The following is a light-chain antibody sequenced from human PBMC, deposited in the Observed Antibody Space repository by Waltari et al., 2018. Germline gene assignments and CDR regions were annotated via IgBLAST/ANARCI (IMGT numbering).Light chain of an antibody. CDR1: QRVLYSSNNKNY. CDR2: WAS. CDR3: QQYLSTPRT. Sequence: DIVMTQSPDSLAVSLGERATINCKSSQRVLYSSNNKNYVAWYQQKPGQPPRLLIYWASTRESGVPDRFSGSGSGTEFTLTISSLQAEDVAVYYCQQYLSTPRTFGQGTRLEIK. V-gene: IGKV4-1*01. J-gene: IGKJ5*01.